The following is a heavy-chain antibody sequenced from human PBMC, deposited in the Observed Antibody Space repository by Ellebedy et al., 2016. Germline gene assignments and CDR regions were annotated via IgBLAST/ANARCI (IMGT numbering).Heavy chain of an antibody. CDR3: AKKGYRSGRSDAFDM. CDR2: IGSSGDKT. J-gene: IGHJ3*02. CDR1: GFTFNTWA. Sequence: GESLKISCAASGFTFNTWAMHWARQAPGKGLEWVSVIGSSGDKTYYADSVKGRFTISRDNSKNTVYLQMNSLRAEDTAVYYCAKKGYRSGRSDAFDMWGQGTMVTVSS. D-gene: IGHD6-19*01. V-gene: IGHV3-23*01.